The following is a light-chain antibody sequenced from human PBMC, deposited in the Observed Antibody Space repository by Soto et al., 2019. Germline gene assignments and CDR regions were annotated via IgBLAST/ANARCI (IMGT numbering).Light chain of an antibody. Sequence: IQMTQSPSTLSGSVGDRVTITCRASQTISSWLAWYQQKPGKAPKLLIYKASTLKSGVPSRFSGSGSGTEFTLTISSLQPDDFATYYCQQYNSLLWTFGQGTKVDIK. J-gene: IGKJ1*01. CDR1: QTISSW. V-gene: IGKV1-5*03. CDR2: KAS. CDR3: QQYNSLLWT.